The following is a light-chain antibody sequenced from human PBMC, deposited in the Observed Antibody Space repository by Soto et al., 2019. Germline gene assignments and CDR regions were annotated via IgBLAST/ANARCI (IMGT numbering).Light chain of an antibody. CDR3: QQYGNSPPFT. Sequence: EIVMTQSPATLSVSPGERATLSCRASQSVSSNLAWHQQKPGQAPRLLIYSASTRATGTPARFSGSGSGTEFTLTISSLLSEDIAVYFCQQYGNSPPFTFGQGTKVEIK. CDR1: QSVSSN. J-gene: IGKJ2*01. V-gene: IGKV3-15*01. CDR2: SAS.